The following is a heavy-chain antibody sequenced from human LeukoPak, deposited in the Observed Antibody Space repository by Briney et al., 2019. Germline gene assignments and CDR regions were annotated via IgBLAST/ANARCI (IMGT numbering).Heavy chain of an antibody. V-gene: IGHV3-48*03. CDR2: ISSSGSTI. Sequence: GGSLRLSCAASGFTFSNYEMNWVRQAPGKGLEWVSHISSSGSTINYADSVKGRFTISRDNAKKSLHLQMNSLRVEDTAVYYCATRRGYYWDQGTLVTVSS. CDR3: ATRRGYY. J-gene: IGHJ4*02. CDR1: GFTFSNYE.